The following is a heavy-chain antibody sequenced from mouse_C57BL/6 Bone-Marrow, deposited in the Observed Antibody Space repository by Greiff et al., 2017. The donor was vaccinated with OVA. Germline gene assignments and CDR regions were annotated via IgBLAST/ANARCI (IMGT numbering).Heavy chain of an antibody. CDR3: VRHYGSSFYAMDY. CDR1: GFSFNTYA. Sequence: GGGLVQPKGSLKLSCAASGFSFNTYAMNWVRQAPGKGLEWVARIRSKSNNYATYYADSVKDRFTISRDDSESMLYLQMNNLKTEDTAMYYCVRHYGSSFYAMDYWGQGTSVTVSS. D-gene: IGHD1-1*01. J-gene: IGHJ4*01. CDR2: IRSKSNNYAT. V-gene: IGHV10-1*01.